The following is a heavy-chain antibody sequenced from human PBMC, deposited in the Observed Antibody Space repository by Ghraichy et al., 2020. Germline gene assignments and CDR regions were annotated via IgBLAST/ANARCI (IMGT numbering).Heavy chain of an antibody. CDR2: ISGSGGST. Sequence: GGSLRLSCAASGFTFSSYAMSWVRQAPGKGLEWVSAISGSGGSTYYADSVKGRFTISRDNSKNTLYLQMNSLRAEDTAVYYCAKRTSGYDFMGYYYYGMDVWGQGTTVTVSS. D-gene: IGHD5-12*01. J-gene: IGHJ6*02. CDR3: AKRTSGYDFMGYYYYGMDV. V-gene: IGHV3-23*01. CDR1: GFTFSSYA.